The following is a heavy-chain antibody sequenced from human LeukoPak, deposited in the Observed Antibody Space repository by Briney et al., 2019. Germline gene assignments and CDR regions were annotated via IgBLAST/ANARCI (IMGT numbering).Heavy chain of an antibody. Sequence: GGSLRLSCAASGFTFSNYALHWVRQAPGKGLEWVAVISYDGSNKYYADSVKGRFTISRDNSKNTLYLQMNSLRAEDTAVYYCAKGVTYYYDSSDAFDIWGQGTMVTVSS. CDR1: GFTFSNYA. J-gene: IGHJ3*02. CDR3: AKGVTYYYDSSDAFDI. D-gene: IGHD3-22*01. V-gene: IGHV3-30*04. CDR2: ISYDGSNK.